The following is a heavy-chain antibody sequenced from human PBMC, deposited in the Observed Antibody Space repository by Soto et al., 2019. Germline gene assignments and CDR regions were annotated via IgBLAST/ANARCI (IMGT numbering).Heavy chain of an antibody. CDR1: GSTFENYA. CDR3: AKDKVYSNYQYYFAS. D-gene: IGHD4-4*01. Sequence: EVQLVESGGGWVQPGRSLRLSCAASGSTFENYAMHWVRQGPGKGLEWVAGISWKSGSIGYADSVRGRFTISRDNAKNSLYLQMNSLRPEDTALYYCAKDKVYSNYQYYFASWGQGTLVTVSS. V-gene: IGHV3-9*01. CDR2: ISWKSGSI. J-gene: IGHJ4*02.